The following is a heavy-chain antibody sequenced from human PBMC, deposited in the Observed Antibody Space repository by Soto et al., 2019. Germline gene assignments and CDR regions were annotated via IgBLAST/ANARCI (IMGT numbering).Heavy chain of an antibody. D-gene: IGHD3-10*01. J-gene: IGHJ3*02. CDR2: ISSSGITI. Sequence: VGSLRLSCAASGFTFSNYAMNWVRQVPGKGLEWVSYISSSGITIYYADSVKGRFTISRDNVKHSVFLQMSSLRVEDTAVYYCAREAALVWFGESQRDAFDIWGQGTMVTVSS. V-gene: IGHV3-48*03. CDR1: GFTFSNYA. CDR3: AREAALVWFGESQRDAFDI.